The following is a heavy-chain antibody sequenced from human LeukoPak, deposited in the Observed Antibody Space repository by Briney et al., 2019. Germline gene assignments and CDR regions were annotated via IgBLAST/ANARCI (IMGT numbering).Heavy chain of an antibody. CDR3: VRWVAPIVGTMIVVVENWFDP. CDR1: GYTFHTYA. V-gene: IGHV1-3*04. Sequence: ASVKVSCKASGYTFHTYAIQWVRQVPGQGLEWMGWINTANGNTKYSQKFQGRVTITRDRSATTAYMDLSSLRSEDTAVFYCVRWVAPIVGTMIVVVENWFDPWGQGTLVTVSS. J-gene: IGHJ5*02. D-gene: IGHD3-22*01. CDR2: INTANGNT.